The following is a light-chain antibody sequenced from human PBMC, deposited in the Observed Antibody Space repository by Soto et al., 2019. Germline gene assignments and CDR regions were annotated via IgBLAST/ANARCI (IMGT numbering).Light chain of an antibody. J-gene: IGLJ2*01. CDR1: SSDVGIYNY. V-gene: IGLV2-11*01. Sequence: QSALTQPRSVSGSPGQSVTISCTGTSSDVGIYNYVSWYQQHPDKAPKLMIFDVSKRPSGVPDRFSGSKSGNTASLTISGLKAEDEADYYCWSYAGSTTLVFGGGTKLTVL. CDR3: WSYAGSTTLV. CDR2: DVS.